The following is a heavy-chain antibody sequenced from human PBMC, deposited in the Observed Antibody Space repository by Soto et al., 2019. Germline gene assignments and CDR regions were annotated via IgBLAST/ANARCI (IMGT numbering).Heavy chain of an antibody. Sequence: TSETLSLTCSVSGGSISSCYWSWIRQPPGRGLEYIGYIYYSGSTYYNPSLRSLVTISVDTSTNQLSLKLSSVTAADPAVYYCARENYASSGAPFLDYWGQGNLVT. D-gene: IGHD3-22*01. CDR2: IYYSGST. V-gene: IGHV4-59*01. J-gene: IGHJ4*02. CDR1: GGSISSCY. CDR3: ARENYASSGAPFLDY.